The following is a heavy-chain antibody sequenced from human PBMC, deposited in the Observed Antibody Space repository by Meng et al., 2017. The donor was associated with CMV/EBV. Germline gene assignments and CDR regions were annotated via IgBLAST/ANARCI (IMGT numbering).Heavy chain of an antibody. CDR3: AGHYCSSDICYGYCYF. Sequence: ASVKVSCKPSGYTFMGFGISWVRLAPGQGLEGMGWISTYNGDTNFAQKFQGRVTMTADTSTSTVYMELRSLRSDDTTVYYCAGHYCSSDICYGYCYFWGQGTLVTVSS. CDR2: ISTYNGDT. D-gene: IGHD2-2*01. J-gene: IGHJ4*02. V-gene: IGHV1-18*01. CDR1: GYTFMGFG.